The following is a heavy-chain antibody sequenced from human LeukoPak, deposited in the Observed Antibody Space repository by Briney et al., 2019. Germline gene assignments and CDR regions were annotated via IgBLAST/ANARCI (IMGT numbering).Heavy chain of an antibody. D-gene: IGHD3-3*01. CDR2: INPSGGST. J-gene: IGHJ2*01. CDR1: GYTFTSYY. V-gene: IGHV1-46*01. CDR3: ARASYDFWSGYSRSWYFDL. Sequence: GASVKVSCKASGYTFTSYYMHWVRQAPGQGLEWMGIINPSGGSTSYAQKFQGRVTMTRDTSTSTVYTELSSLRSEDTAVYYCARASYDFWSGYSRSWYFDLWGRGTLVTVSS.